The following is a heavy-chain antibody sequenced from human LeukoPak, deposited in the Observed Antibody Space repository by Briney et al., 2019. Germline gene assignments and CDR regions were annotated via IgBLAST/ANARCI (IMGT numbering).Heavy chain of an antibody. V-gene: IGHV3-21*01. Sequence: GGSLRLSCAASGYTFSSYSMNWVRQAPGKGLEWVSSISSSSSYIYYADSVKGRFTISRDNAKNSLYLQMNSLRAEDTAVYYCARRNLCSGGSCPSVDYYYGMDVWGQGTTVTVSS. CDR1: GYTFSSYS. CDR3: ARRNLCSGGSCPSVDYYYGMDV. CDR2: ISSSSSYI. D-gene: IGHD2-15*01. J-gene: IGHJ6*02.